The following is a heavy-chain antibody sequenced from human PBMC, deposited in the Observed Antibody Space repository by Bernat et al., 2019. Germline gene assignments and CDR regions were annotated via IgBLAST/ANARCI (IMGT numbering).Heavy chain of an antibody. CDR2: ISSSSSYP. V-gene: IGHV3-11*05. CDR3: ARGTSTSAPYMDV. Sequence: QVQLVESGGGLVKPGGSLRLSCAASGFTFSDYYMSWIRQAPGKGLDWVSYISSSSSYPNDAASGKGRFTISRDNAKNSLYLQMNSLRAEDTAVYYCARGTSTSAPYMDVWGKGTTVTVSS. J-gene: IGHJ6*03. CDR1: GFTFSDYY.